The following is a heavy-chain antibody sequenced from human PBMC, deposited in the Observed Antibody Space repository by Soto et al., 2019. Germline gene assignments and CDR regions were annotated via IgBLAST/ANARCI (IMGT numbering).Heavy chain of an antibody. CDR3: VKSHLQDYYDSSGYNWFDP. D-gene: IGHD3-22*01. CDR1: GFTFSSYA. Sequence: HPGGSLRLSCSASGFTFSSYAMHWVRQAPGKGLEYVSAISSNGGSTYYADSVKGRFTISRDNSKNTLYLQMSSLRAEDTAVYYCVKSHLQDYYDSSGYNWFDPWGQGTLVTVSS. V-gene: IGHV3-64D*08. CDR2: ISSNGGST. J-gene: IGHJ5*02.